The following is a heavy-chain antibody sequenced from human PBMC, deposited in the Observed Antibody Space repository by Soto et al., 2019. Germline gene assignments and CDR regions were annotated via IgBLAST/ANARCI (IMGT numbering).Heavy chain of an antibody. V-gene: IGHV3-74*01. Sequence: EVQLVESGGGLIQLGGSLRLSCAASGFTFSSYWMHWVRQAPGNGLVWVSRIKSDGSGTYYAGSVEGRFTISRDNAQNTVYLQMNSLRAEDTAVYYCVRGDGDHYDGNGYIGRHWGQGTLVTVSS. CDR3: VRGDGDHYDGNGYIGRH. CDR1: GFTFSSYW. D-gene: IGHD3-22*01. J-gene: IGHJ4*02. CDR2: IKSDGSGT.